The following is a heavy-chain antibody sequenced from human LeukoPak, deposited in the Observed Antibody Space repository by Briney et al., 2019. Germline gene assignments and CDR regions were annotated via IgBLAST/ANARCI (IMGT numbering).Heavy chain of an antibody. J-gene: IGHJ4*02. CDR3: AGHGGVRWLEYFDY. V-gene: IGHV4-4*09. CDR1: GGSISSYY. D-gene: IGHD6-19*01. CDR2: IYTSGST. Sequence: SETLSLTCTVSGGSISSYYWSWIRQPPGKGLEWIGYIYTSGSTNYNPSFKSRVTISVATSKNQFSLKLSSVTAADRPLYSCAGHGGVRWLEYFDYWGQGTLVTVSS.